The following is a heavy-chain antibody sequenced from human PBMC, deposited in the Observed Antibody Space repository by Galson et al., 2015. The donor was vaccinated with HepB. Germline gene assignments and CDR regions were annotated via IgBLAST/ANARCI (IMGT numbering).Heavy chain of an antibody. V-gene: IGHV3-33*01. J-gene: IGHJ4*02. CDR3: AREQDSSGYYFDY. Sequence: SLRLSCAASGFTFSSYGMHWVRQAPGKGLEWVAVIWYDGSNKYYADSVKGRFTISRDNSKNTLYLQMNSLRAEDTAVYYCAREQDSSGYYFDYWGQGTLATVSS. CDR2: IWYDGSNK. D-gene: IGHD3-22*01. CDR1: GFTFSSYG.